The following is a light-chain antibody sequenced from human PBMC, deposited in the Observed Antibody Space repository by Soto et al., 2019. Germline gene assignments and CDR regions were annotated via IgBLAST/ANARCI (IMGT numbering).Light chain of an antibody. V-gene: IGKV3-11*01. J-gene: IGKJ5*01. CDR3: QQGGNWPLT. Sequence: EIVLTHSPATLALSAVGGATVSCRASQSVSSHLARYQQKRGQAPRLLIYDASSRASGIPARFSGSGSGTDFTLTISSLEPEDFAVYYCQQGGNWPLTFGQGTRLEIK. CDR2: DAS. CDR1: QSVSSH.